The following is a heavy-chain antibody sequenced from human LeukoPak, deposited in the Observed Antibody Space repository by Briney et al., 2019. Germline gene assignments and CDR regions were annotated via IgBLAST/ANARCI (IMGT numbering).Heavy chain of an antibody. CDR1: GGSFSGYY. CDR2: INHSGST. V-gene: IGHV4-34*01. J-gene: IGHJ4*02. CDR3: ATYLSRYAFDY. D-gene: IGHD1-1*01. Sequence: SETLSLTCAVYGGSFSGYYWSWIRQPPGKGLEWIGEINHSGSTNYNPSLKSRVTMSVDTSKNQFSLKLNSVTAADTAVYYCATYLSRYAFDYWGQGSLVTVSS.